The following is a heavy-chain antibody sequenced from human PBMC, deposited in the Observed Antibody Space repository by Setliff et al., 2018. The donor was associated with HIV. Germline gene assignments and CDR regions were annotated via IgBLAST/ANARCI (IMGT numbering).Heavy chain of an antibody. CDR1: GYSLTSGYY. J-gene: IGHJ4*02. Sequence: SETLSLTCGVSGYSLTSGYYWGWIRQPPGKGLEWIGSIHDSGRTYYNPSLKSRVTISVDTSKNQFSLKLRSVTAADTAVYYCSNWNTTVDADSWGQGTLVTVSS. D-gene: IGHD1-1*01. V-gene: IGHV4-38-2*01. CDR3: SNWNTTVDADS. CDR2: IHDSGRT.